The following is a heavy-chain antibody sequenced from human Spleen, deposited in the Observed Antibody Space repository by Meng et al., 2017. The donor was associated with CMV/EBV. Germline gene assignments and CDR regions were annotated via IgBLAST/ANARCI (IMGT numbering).Heavy chain of an antibody. CDR2: VSYDGTNK. CDR3: AREADFSNSGRRSSFDY. Sequence: FNFSNYPIHWVRQAPGKGLEWVSLVSYDGTNKYYTDSVKGRFTISRDDSRTTLYLQMNSLRPEDTAVYYCAREADFSNSGRRSSFDYWGQGTLVTVSS. J-gene: IGHJ4*02. V-gene: IGHV3-30*04. CDR1: FNFSNYP. D-gene: IGHD4-11*01.